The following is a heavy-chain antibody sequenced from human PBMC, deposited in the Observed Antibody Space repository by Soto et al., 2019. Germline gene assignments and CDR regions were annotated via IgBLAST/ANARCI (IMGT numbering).Heavy chain of an antibody. CDR2: INHSGST. CDR1: GGSFSGYY. J-gene: IGHJ4*02. V-gene: IGHV4-34*01. D-gene: IGHD3-10*01. Sequence: QVQLQQWGAGLLKPSETLSLTCAVYGGSFSGYYWSWIRQPPGKGLEWIGEINHSGSTNYNPSLKSRVTISVDTSKNQFSLKLSSVTAADTAVYYCARGYGRNFYYWGQGTLVAGSS. CDR3: ARGYGRNFYY.